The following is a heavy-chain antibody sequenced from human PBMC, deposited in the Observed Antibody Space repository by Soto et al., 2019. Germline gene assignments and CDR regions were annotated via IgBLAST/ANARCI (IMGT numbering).Heavy chain of an antibody. CDR1: GGSISSGDYY. CDR3: ARERITMVRGAPGAFDI. V-gene: IGHV4-30-4*01. CDR2: IYYSGST. J-gene: IGHJ3*02. Sequence: PSETLSLTCTVSGGSISSGDYYWSWIRQPPGKGLEWIGYIYYSGSTYYNPSLKSRVTISVDTSKNQFSLKLSSVTAADTAVYYCARERITMVRGAPGAFDIWGQGTMVTVSS. D-gene: IGHD3-10*01.